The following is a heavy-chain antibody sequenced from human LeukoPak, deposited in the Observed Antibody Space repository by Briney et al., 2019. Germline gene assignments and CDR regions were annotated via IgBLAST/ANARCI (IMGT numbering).Heavy chain of an antibody. CDR3: AREGYYGSGSPPSLYFDY. J-gene: IGHJ4*02. D-gene: IGHD3-10*01. Sequence: SGGSLGLSCAASGFTFRNYVIHCVRQAPGKGLEWVAVTSSDLNVKLYADSVKGRFTISRDNSRSTLYLQMNSLRPEDTAIYYCAREGYYGSGSPPSLYFDYWGQGTLVTVSS. V-gene: IGHV3-30-3*01. CDR1: GFTFRNYV. CDR2: TSSDLNVK.